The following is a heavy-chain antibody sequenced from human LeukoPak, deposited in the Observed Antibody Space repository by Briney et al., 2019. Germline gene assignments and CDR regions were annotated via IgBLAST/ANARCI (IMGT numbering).Heavy chain of an antibody. J-gene: IGHJ4*02. CDR2: ISSSSSYI. CDR3: ARGDVLGYCTNGVCRPFDY. V-gene: IGHV3-21*01. Sequence: GGSLRLSCAGSGFTFSNYAMTWVRQAPGKGLEWVSSISSSSSYIYYADSVKGRFTISRDNAENSLYLQMNSLRAEDTAVYYCARGDVLGYCTNGVCRPFDYWGQGTLVTVSS. D-gene: IGHD2-8*01. CDR1: GFTFSNYA.